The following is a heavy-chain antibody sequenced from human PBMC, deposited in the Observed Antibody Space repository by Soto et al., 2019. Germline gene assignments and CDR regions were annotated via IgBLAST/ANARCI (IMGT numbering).Heavy chain of an antibody. CDR3: ARDSLDIVATIRWFDP. CDR2: ISAYNGNT. D-gene: IGHD5-12*01. CDR1: GYTFTSYG. J-gene: IGHJ5*02. V-gene: IGHV1-18*01. Sequence: ASVKVSCKASGYTFTSYGISWVRQAPGQGLEWMEWISAYNGNTNYAQKLQGRVTMTTDTSTSTAYMELRSLRSDDTAVYYCARDSLDIVATIRWFDPWGQGTLVTVSS.